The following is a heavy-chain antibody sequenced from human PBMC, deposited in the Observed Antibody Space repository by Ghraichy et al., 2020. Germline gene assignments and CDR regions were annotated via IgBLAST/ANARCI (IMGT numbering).Heavy chain of an antibody. CDR2: ISSSSSTI. CDR1: GFTFSSYS. V-gene: IGHV3-48*02. Sequence: GGSLRLSCAASGFTFSSYSMNWVRQAPGKGLEWVSYISSSSSTIYYADAVKGRFTISRDNAKNSLYLQMNSLRDEDTAVYYCATGLRFLEWLLPPPDYWGQGTLVTVSS. J-gene: IGHJ4*02. CDR3: ATGLRFLEWLLPPPDY. D-gene: IGHD3-3*01.